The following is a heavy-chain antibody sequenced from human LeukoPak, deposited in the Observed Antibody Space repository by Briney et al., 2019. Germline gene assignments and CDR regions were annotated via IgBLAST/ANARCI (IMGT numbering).Heavy chain of an antibody. V-gene: IGHV4-34*01. J-gene: IGHJ5*02. Sequence: SETLSLTCAVYGGSFSGYYWSWIRQPPGKGLEWIGEINHSGSTNYNPSLKSRVTISVDTSKNQFSLKLSSVTAADTAVYYCARGRDIGYCSGGGCYSVYRSTRNNWFDPWGQGTLVTVSS. CDR1: GGSFSGYY. CDR2: INHSGST. CDR3: ARGRDIGYCSGGGCYSVYRSTRNNWFDP. D-gene: IGHD2-15*01.